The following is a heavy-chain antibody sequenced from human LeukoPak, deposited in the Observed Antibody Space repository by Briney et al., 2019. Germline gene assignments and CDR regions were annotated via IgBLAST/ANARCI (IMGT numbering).Heavy chain of an antibody. CDR1: GGSLSSGGHY. Sequence: SQTLSLTCTVSGGSLSSGGHYWSWIRQLPGKGLEWIGYIYYSGSAYYNPSLKSRVTMSLDTSKNQFSLKLSSVTAADTAVYYCARLTYYYDSSPIDYWSQGTLVT. V-gene: IGHV4-31*03. D-gene: IGHD3-22*01. CDR3: ARLTYYYDSSPIDY. J-gene: IGHJ4*02. CDR2: IYYSGSA.